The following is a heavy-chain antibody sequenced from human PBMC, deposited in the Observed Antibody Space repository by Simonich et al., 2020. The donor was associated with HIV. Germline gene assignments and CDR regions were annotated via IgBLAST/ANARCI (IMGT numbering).Heavy chain of an antibody. CDR2: FNHSGRT. CDR3: ARDLVMVATTVPYNWFDP. CDR1: GGSFSGSY. V-gene: IGHV4-34*01. J-gene: IGHJ5*02. D-gene: IGHD2-15*01. Sequence: QVQLQQWGAGLLKPSETLSLTCAVYGGSFSGSYWSWLRQPPGKGLEWIGEFNHSGRTNYNPSLKSRVAISVDTSKNQFSLKLSSVTAADTAVYYCARDLVMVATTVPYNWFDPWGQGTLVTVSS.